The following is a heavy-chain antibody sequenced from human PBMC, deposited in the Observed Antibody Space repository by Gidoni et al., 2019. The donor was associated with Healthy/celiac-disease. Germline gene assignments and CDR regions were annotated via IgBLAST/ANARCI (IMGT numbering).Heavy chain of an antibody. CDR3: ARSITICGVVPRGGWFDP. CDR2: INHSGST. CDR1: GWFFSGYY. Sequence: QVQLQQWGEGLLKPSETLYLTCAVYGWFFSGYYWSWIRQPPGKGMWWIGEINHSGSTNYNPSLKSRVTISVDTSKNQFSLKLSSVTAADTAVYYCARSITICGVVPRGGWFDPWGQGTLVTVSS. V-gene: IGHV4-34*01. J-gene: IGHJ5*02. D-gene: IGHD3-3*01.